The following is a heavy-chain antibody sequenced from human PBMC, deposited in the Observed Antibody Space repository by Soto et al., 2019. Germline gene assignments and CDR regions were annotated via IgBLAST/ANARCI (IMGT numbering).Heavy chain of an antibody. CDR3: AKSGPTNYFDF. CDR1: GFTFSTFA. J-gene: IGHJ4*02. CDR2: ITGGSGFT. D-gene: IGHD1-26*01. Sequence: VQLVESGGGFVQPGGSLRLSCAASGFTFSTFAMNWVRQAPGKGLEWVSGITGGSGFTFYADSVKGRFTISRDDSENTLFLQMSSLRAEDTAKYYCAKSGPTNYFDFWGQGTLVTVSS. V-gene: IGHV3-23*04.